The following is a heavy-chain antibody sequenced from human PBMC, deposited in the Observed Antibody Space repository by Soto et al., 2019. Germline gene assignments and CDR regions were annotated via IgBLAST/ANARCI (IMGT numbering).Heavy chain of an antibody. CDR1: GYTFTGYY. CDR3: SVWSGYPKDYFDY. J-gene: IGHJ4*02. Sequence: ASVKVSCKASGYTFTGYYMHWVRQAPGQGLEWMGWINPNSGGTNYAQKFQGRVTMTRDTSISTAYMELRSLRSDDTAVYYCSVWSGYPKDYFDYWGQGTLVTVSS. D-gene: IGHD3-16*01. V-gene: IGHV1-2*02. CDR2: INPNSGGT.